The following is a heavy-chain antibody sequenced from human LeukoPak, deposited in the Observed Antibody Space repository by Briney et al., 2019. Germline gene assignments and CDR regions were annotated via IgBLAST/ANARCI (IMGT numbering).Heavy chain of an antibody. V-gene: IGHV1-8*03. CDR1: GYTFTGYY. CDR3: ASMGYCSGGSCYKIDY. D-gene: IGHD2-15*01. Sequence: GASVKVSCKASGYTFTGYYIHWVRQAPGQGLEWMGWMNPNSGNTGYARKFQGRVTITADKSTSTAYMELSSLRSEDTAVYYCASMGYCSGGSCYKIDYWGQGTLVTVSS. CDR2: MNPNSGNT. J-gene: IGHJ4*02.